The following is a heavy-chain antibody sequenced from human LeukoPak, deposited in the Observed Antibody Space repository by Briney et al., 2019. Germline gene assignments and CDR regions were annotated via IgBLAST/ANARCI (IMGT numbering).Heavy chain of an antibody. CDR3: ARALFTVTTYYYYYYMDV. Sequence: ASVKVSCKASGYTFTGYYMHWVRQAPGQGLEWMGWINPNNGGTNYAQKFQGRVTMTRDTSISAAYMELSRLRSDDTAVYYCARALFTVTTYYYYYYMDVWGKGTTVTVSS. D-gene: IGHD4-17*01. CDR2: INPNNGGT. J-gene: IGHJ6*03. V-gene: IGHV1-2*02. CDR1: GYTFTGYY.